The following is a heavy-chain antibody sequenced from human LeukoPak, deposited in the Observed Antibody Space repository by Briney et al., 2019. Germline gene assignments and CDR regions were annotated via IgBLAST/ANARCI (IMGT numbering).Heavy chain of an antibody. V-gene: IGHV4-34*01. D-gene: IGHD2-15*01. CDR2: INHSGST. CDR1: GGSFSGYY. J-gene: IGHJ4*02. CDR3: ASTYIVAPGY. Sequence: SETLSLTCAVYGGSFSGYYWSWIRQPPGKGLEWIGEINHSGSTNYNPSLKSRVTISVDTSKNQFSLKLSSVTAAETAVYYCASTYIVAPGYWGQGTLVTVSS.